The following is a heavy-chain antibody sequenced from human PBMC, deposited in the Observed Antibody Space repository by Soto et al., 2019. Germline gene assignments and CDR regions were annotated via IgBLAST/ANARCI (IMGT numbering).Heavy chain of an antibody. J-gene: IGHJ6*02. Sequence: ASVKVSCKASGGTFSSYAISWVRQAPGQGLEWMGGIIPIFGTANYAQKFQGRVTITADESTSTAYMELSSLRSEDTAVYYCARRNYLHYYYYYGMDVWGQGTTVTVSS. CDR3: ARRNYLHYYYYYGMDV. CDR2: IIPIFGTA. D-gene: IGHD1-7*01. CDR1: GGTFSSYA. V-gene: IGHV1-69*13.